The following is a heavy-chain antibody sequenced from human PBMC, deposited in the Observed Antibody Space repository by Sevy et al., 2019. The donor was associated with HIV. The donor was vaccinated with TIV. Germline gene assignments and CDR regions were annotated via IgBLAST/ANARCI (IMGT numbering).Heavy chain of an antibody. CDR3: AKALVETEDKNEFDP. CDR2: ISISGADK. V-gene: IGHV3-23*01. D-gene: IGHD2-8*02. Sequence: GGSLRLSCAASGFTLSSYAMSWVRQAPGKGLEWVSSISISGADKYYADSVKGRFTISRDNSQNRLYLQMNSLRAEATALYYCAKALVETEDKNEFDPWGQGTLVTVSS. CDR1: GFTLSSYA. J-gene: IGHJ5*02.